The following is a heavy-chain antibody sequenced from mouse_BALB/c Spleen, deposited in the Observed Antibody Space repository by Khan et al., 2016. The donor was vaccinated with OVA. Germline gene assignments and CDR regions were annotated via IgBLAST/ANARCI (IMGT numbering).Heavy chain of an antibody. J-gene: IGHJ2*01. CDR2: ISYSGNT. V-gene: IGHV3-2*02. CDR1: GYSITSDYA. CDR3: ARVYGGDVDY. D-gene: IGHD1-1*01. Sequence: EVQLQESGPGLVKPSQSLSLTCTVTGYSITSDYAWNWIRQFPGNKLECMGFISYSGNTNYNPSLKSRISITRDTSKNQFFLQLNSVTTEDTATYYCARVYGGDVDYWGQGTTLTVSS.